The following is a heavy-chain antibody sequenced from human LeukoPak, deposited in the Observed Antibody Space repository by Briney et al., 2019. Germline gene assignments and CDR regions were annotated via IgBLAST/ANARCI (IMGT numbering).Heavy chain of an antibody. CDR3: ARLSHYSDSSGYYLGSYYFDY. V-gene: IGHV4-39*01. D-gene: IGHD3-22*01. CDR1: GGSISSTTYY. Sequence: PSETLSFTCTVSGGSISSTTYYWGWIRQPPGKGVEWIGTIYYSGSTYYNPSVKSRVTLSLDTSKNQLSLKLSSVTAADTAVYYCARLSHYSDSSGYYLGSYYFDYWGQGTLVTVSS. J-gene: IGHJ4*02. CDR2: IYYSGST.